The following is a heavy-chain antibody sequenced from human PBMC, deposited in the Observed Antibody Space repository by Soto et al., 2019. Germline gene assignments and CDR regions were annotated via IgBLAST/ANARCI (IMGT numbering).Heavy chain of an antibody. CDR2: INANAIDT. Sequence: LXLXCAASGFIFGNXGMTWVRQAPGRALEWVSTINANAIDTHYADSVKGRFTISRDNSKSTLDLKMNSLRAEDTAIYYCVSWVSAHFDFWGPGTLGTVSS. CDR1: GFIFGNXG. V-gene: IGHV3-23*01. CDR3: VSWVSAHFDF. J-gene: IGHJ4*02. D-gene: IGHD2-8*01.